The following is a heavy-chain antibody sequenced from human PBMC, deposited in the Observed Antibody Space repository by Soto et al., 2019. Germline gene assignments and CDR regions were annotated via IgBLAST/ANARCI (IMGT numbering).Heavy chain of an antibody. V-gene: IGHV3-49*03. Sequence: PGGSLRLSCTASGFTFGDCAMSWFRQAPGKGLEWVGFIRSKAYGGTTEYAASVKGRFTISRDDSKSIAYLQMNSLKTEDTAVYYCTRGHSSSSYYYYYGMDVWGQGTTVTI. J-gene: IGHJ6*02. CDR2: IRSKAYGGTT. D-gene: IGHD6-6*01. CDR1: GFTFGDCA. CDR3: TRGHSSSSYYYYYGMDV.